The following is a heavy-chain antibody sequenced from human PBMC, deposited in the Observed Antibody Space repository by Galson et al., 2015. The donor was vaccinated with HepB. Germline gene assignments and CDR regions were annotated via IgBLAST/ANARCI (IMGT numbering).Heavy chain of an antibody. CDR3: ARHNRITIFGVVINYAFDI. Sequence: QSGAEVKKPGESLKISCKGSGYSFTSYWIGWVRQMPGKGLEWMGIIYPGDSDTRYSPSFQGQVTISADKSISTAYLQWSSLKASNTAMYYCARHNRITIFGVVINYAFDIWGQGTMVTVSS. CDR2: IYPGDSDT. V-gene: IGHV5-51*01. J-gene: IGHJ3*02. D-gene: IGHD3-3*01. CDR1: GYSFTSYW.